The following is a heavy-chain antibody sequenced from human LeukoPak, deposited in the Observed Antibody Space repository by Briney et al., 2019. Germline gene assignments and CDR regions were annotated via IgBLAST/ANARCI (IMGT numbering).Heavy chain of an antibody. CDR2: LNLDGSST. J-gene: IGHJ2*01. Sequence: GGSLRLSCAASGFTFSSYWMHWVRQAPGKGLVWVSRLNLDGSSTTYADSVKGRFTISRDNAKNTLYLQMNSLRAEDTALYYCARTKNGAYTGDFDLWGRGTLVTVSS. CDR1: GFTFSSYW. V-gene: IGHV3-74*01. CDR3: ARTKNGAYTGDFDL. D-gene: IGHD2-8*01.